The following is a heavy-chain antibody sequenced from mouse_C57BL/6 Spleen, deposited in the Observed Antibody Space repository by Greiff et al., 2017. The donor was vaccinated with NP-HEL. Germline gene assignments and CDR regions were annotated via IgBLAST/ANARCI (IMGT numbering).Heavy chain of an antibody. J-gene: IGHJ3*01. Sequence: QVQLQQPGAELVRPGSSVKLSCKASGYTFTSYWMDWVKQRPGQGLEWIGNIYPSDSETHYNQKFKDKATLTVDKSSSTAYMQLSSLTSEDSAVYYCARPYGSTTWFAYWGQGTLVTVSA. D-gene: IGHD1-1*01. CDR1: GYTFTSYW. CDR3: ARPYGSTTWFAY. CDR2: IYPSDSET. V-gene: IGHV1-61*01.